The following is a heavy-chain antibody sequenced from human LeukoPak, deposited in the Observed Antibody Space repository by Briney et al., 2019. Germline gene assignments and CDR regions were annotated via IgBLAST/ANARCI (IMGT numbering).Heavy chain of an antibody. J-gene: IGHJ5*01. CDR3: ARDEAARFTVDTPIVS. CDR2: ISFDGSNK. CDR1: GFTFSSYA. Sequence: GRSLRLSCAASGFTFSSYAMHWVRQAPGKGLEWVAVISFDGSNKYYADSVKGRFTISRDNAKNSLYLQMNSLRADDTAVYYCARDEAARFTVDTPIVSWGQGALVTVSS. V-gene: IGHV3-30-3*01. D-gene: IGHD5-18*01.